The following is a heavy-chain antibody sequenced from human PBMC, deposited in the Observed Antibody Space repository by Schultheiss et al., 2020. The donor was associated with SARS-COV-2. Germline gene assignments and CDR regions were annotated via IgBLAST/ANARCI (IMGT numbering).Heavy chain of an antibody. CDR1: GGSISSGGYY. Sequence: SETLSLTCTVSGGSISSGGYYWSWIRQPPGKGLEWIGYIYYSGINYYNQSLKSRVTISVDTSKNQFSLKLSSVTAADTAVYYCARADYYGSGYYYGMDVWGQGTTVTVAS. CDR2: IYYSGIN. CDR3: ARADYYGSGYYYGMDV. D-gene: IGHD3-10*01. V-gene: IGHV4-30-4*01. J-gene: IGHJ6*02.